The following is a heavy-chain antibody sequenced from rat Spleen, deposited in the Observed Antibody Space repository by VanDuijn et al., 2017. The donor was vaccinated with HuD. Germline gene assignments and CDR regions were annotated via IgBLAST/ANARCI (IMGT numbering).Heavy chain of an antibody. V-gene: IGHV5-25*01. J-gene: IGHJ3*01. CDR2: TSTGGGFT. CDR1: GFTYSNYV. CDR3: VRQDTSGYSNWFAY. D-gene: IGHD4-3*01. Sequence: EVQLVESGGGLVQPGRSLKLSCAASGFTYSNYVMAWVRQAPTKGLEWVASTSTGGGFTFYRDSVKGRFTISRDNAKSSLYLQMDSLRSEDTATYYCVRQDTSGYSNWFAYWGQGALVTVSS.